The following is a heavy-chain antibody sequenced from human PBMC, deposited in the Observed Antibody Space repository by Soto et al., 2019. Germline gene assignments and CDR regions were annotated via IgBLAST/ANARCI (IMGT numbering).Heavy chain of an antibody. D-gene: IGHD4-17*01. CDR2: IYHSGST. CDR3: VRFSSHGDYAY. CDR1: GGSISSSNW. Sequence: PSETLSLTCAVSGGSISSSNWWSWVRQPPGKGLEWIGEIYHSGSTNYNPSLKSRVTISVDKSRNQFSLKLSSVTAADTAGYYCVRFSSHGDYAYWGQGTLVTVSS. J-gene: IGHJ4*02. V-gene: IGHV4-4*02.